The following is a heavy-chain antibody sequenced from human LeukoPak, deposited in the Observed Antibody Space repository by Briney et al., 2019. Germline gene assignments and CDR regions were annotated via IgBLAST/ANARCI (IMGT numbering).Heavy chain of an antibody. D-gene: IGHD3-16*02. CDR1: GYTFTSYG. CDR3: ARDQTMITFGGVIVRPDY. CDR2: ICAYNGNT. V-gene: IGHV1-18*01. J-gene: IGHJ4*02. Sequence: ASVTVSCKASGYTFTSYGISWVRQAPGQGLEWMGWICAYNGNTNYAQKLQGRVTMTTDTSTSTAYMELRSLRSDDTAVYYCARDQTMITFGGVIVRPDYWGQGTLVTVSS.